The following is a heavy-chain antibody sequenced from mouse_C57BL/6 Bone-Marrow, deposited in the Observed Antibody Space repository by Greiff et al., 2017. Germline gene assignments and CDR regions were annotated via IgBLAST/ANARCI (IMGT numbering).Heavy chain of an antibody. Sequence: VQLQQSGPELVKPGASVKISCKASGYSFTDYNMNWVKQSNGKSLEWIGVINPNYGTTSYNQKFKGKATLTVDQSSRTAYMQLNSLTSEDSAVYYCARPLYYGSSFYWYFDVWGTGTTVTVSS. V-gene: IGHV1-39*01. CDR2: INPNYGTT. CDR1: GYSFTDYN. D-gene: IGHD1-1*01. J-gene: IGHJ1*03. CDR3: ARPLYYGSSFYWYFDV.